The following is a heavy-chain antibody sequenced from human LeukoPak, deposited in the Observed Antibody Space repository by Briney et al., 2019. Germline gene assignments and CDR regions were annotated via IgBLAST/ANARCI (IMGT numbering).Heavy chain of an antibody. CDR2: ISGSGGST. Sequence: GGSLRLSCAASGFTFSSYAMSWVRQAPGKGLEWVSAISGSGGSTYHADSVKGRFTISRDNSKNTLYLQMNSLRAEDTAVYYCAKDLSPFIAVAADDYWGQGTLVTVSS. J-gene: IGHJ4*02. CDR3: AKDLSPFIAVAADDY. D-gene: IGHD6-19*01. V-gene: IGHV3-23*01. CDR1: GFTFSSYA.